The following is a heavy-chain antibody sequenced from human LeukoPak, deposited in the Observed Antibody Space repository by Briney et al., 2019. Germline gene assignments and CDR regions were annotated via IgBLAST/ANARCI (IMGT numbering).Heavy chain of an antibody. CDR1: GGSISSYY. V-gene: IGHV4-59*08. Sequence: SETLSLTCTVSGGSISSYYWSWIRQPPGKGLEWIGYIYYSGSTNYNPSLKSRVTISVDTSKNQFSLKLSSVTAADTAVYYCARGTRSWPYFDYWGQGTLVTVSS. J-gene: IGHJ4*02. CDR2: IYYSGST. CDR3: ARGTRSWPYFDY. D-gene: IGHD6-19*01.